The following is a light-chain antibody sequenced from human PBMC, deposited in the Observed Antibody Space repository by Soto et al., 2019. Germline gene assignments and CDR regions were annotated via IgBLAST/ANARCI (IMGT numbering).Light chain of an antibody. Sequence: EIVLPQSPGTLSLSPGEIATLCGRPCQSVGSYLAWYQQKPGQAPRLLIYSVSYRATGIPDRFSGSGSGTDFTLTISRLEPADFAVYYCQQYDGSPRTFGQGTKVDIK. CDR1: QSVGSY. CDR2: SVS. CDR3: QQYDGSPRT. V-gene: IGKV3-20*01. J-gene: IGKJ1*01.